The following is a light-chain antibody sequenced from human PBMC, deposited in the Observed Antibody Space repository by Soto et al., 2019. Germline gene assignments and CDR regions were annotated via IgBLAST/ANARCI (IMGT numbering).Light chain of an antibody. J-gene: IGKJ5*01. CDR1: QSLVHSDGIAY. CDR3: MQATQWPST. Sequence: DVVMTQSPLSLPVSLGQPASISCRSNQSLVHSDGIAYFSWFQQRPGRSPRRLIYKVSNRDSGVPARFSGSGSGTDFALKISRVEADDVGVYYCMQATQWPSTFGQGTRLEIK. CDR2: KVS. V-gene: IGKV2-30*02.